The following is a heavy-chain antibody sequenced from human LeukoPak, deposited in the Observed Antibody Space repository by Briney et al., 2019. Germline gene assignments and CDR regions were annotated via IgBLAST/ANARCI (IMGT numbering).Heavy chain of an antibody. CDR3: ASLVGATKGDY. CDR1: GYTFTDNN. D-gene: IGHD1-26*01. Sequence: ASVKVSCKASGYTFTDNNIHWVRQAPGQGLEWMGWINPNSGGTNYAQKFQGRVTMTRDTSISTAYMELSRLRSDDTAVYYCASLVGATKGDYWGQGTLVTVSS. CDR2: INPNSGGT. V-gene: IGHV1-2*02. J-gene: IGHJ4*02.